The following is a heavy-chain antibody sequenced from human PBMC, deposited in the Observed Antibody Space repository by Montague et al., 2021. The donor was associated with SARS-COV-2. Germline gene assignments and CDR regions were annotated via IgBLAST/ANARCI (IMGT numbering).Heavy chain of an antibody. CDR3: ARESMTADAFDI. CDR1: GASVSSFY. J-gene: IGHJ3*02. V-gene: IGHV4-59*02. CDR2: IYSVGST. Sequence: SETLSLTCTVSGASVSSFYWGWIRQSPEKGLEWIGYIYSVGSTDYNPSLKSRVTMSRDTSKNQFSLKVRSVTAADTAIYYCARESMTADAFDIWGQGTMVTVSS. D-gene: IGHD2-21*02.